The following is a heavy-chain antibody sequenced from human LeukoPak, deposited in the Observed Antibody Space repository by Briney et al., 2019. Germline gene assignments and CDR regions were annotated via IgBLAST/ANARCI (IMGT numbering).Heavy chain of an antibody. CDR2: IKQDGSEK. CDR1: EFTFSRYW. Sequence: TGGSLRLSCATSEFTFSRYWMTWVRQAPGKGLEWVANIKQDGSEKYYVDSVKGRFTISRDNAKNSLYLQMNSLRAEDTAVYYCARGWGYSSSSFDYWGQGTLVTVSS. J-gene: IGHJ4*02. D-gene: IGHD6-13*01. CDR3: ARGWGYSSSSFDY. V-gene: IGHV3-7*01.